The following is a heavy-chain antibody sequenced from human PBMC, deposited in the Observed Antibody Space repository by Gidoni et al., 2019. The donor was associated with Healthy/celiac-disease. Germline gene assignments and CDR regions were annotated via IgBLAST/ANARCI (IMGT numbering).Heavy chain of an antibody. CDR1: GFTFSSYA. CDR2: ISGSGGST. J-gene: IGHJ4*02. V-gene: IGHV3-23*01. D-gene: IGHD3-9*01. Sequence: EVQLLESGGGLVQPGGSLRLSCAASGFTFSSYAMSWVRPAPGKGLEWVSAISGSGGSTYYADSVKGRFTISRDNSKNTLYLQMNSLRAEDTAVYYCAKSDGRYYDILTGYYDYWGQGTLVTVSS. CDR3: AKSDGRYYDILTGYYDY.